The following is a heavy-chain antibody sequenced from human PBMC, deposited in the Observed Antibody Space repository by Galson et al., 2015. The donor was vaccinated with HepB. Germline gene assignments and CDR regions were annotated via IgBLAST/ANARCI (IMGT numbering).Heavy chain of an antibody. CDR1: GFTFSSYA. V-gene: IGHV3-30-3*01. J-gene: IGHJ4*02. CDR3: ARGTHYGDYVLDD. D-gene: IGHD4-17*01. Sequence: SLRLSCAASGFTFSSYAMHWVRQAPGKGLEWVAVISYDGSNKYYADSVKGRFTISRDNSKNTLYLQMNSLRAEDTAVYYCARGTHYGDYVLDDWGQGTLVTVSS. CDR2: ISYDGSNK.